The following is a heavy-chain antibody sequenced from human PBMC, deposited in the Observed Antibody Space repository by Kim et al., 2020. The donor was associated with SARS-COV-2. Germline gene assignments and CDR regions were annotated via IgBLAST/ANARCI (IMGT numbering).Heavy chain of an antibody. CDR1: GYTFTGYY. J-gene: IGHJ3*02. V-gene: IGHV1-2*06. Sequence: ASVKVSCKASGYTFTGYYMHWVRQAPGQELEWMGRINPNSGGTNYAQKFQGRVTMTRDTSISTAYMELSRLRSDDTAVYYCARGPHRLYYYDSSGYYSDAFDIWGQGTIVTVSS. CDR3: ARGPHRLYYYDSSGYYSDAFDI. CDR2: INPNSGGT. D-gene: IGHD3-22*01.